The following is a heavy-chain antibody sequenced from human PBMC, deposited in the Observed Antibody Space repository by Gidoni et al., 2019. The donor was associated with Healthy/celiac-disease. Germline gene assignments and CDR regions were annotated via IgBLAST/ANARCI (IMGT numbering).Heavy chain of an antibody. CDR3: ARGGYYYDSSGYYVGFDY. V-gene: IGHV1-69*04. J-gene: IGHJ4*02. Sequence: QVQLVQSGAEVTQPGSSVKVSCKASGGTFSSSAISWVRQAPGQGLEWMGRIIPSLGIANYAQKFQGRVTITADKSTSTAYMELSSLRSEDTAVYYCARGGYYYDSSGYYVGFDYWGQGTLVTVSS. D-gene: IGHD3-22*01. CDR1: GGTFSSSA. CDR2: IIPSLGIA.